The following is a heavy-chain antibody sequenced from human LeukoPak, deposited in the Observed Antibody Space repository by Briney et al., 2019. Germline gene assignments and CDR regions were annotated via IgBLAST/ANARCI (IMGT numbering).Heavy chain of an antibody. CDR3: TTGPTVGADY. D-gene: IGHD1-26*01. J-gene: IGHJ4*02. Sequence: PGGSLRLSCAASGFTFSSHSLNWVRQPPGKGLEWVGRIKSKTDGGTTDYAAPVKGRFTISRDYSKNTLYLQKNSLKTEDTAVYYCTTGPTVGADYWGQGTLVTVSS. CDR1: GFTFSSHS. V-gene: IGHV3-15*01. CDR2: IKSKTDGGTT.